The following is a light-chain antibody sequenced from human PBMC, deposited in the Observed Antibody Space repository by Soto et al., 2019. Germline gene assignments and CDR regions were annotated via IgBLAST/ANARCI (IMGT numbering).Light chain of an antibody. Sequence: QSVLTQPPSASGTPGQRVTISASGSSSNIGSNPVSWYQQRPGTALKLLIYDNDERPSGVPVRFSGSKSATSASLAISGLQSEDEGDYYCATWDDSRNGYVFGPGTKVTVL. CDR3: ATWDDSRNGYV. CDR2: DND. V-gene: IGLV1-44*01. J-gene: IGLJ1*01. CDR1: SSNIGSNP.